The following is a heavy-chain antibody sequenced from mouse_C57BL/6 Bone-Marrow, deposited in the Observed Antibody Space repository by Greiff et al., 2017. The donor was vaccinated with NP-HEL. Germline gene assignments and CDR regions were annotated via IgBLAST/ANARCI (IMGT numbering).Heavy chain of an antibody. J-gene: IGHJ3*01. CDR1: GYTFTSYW. CDR3: TRSGSSWGFVY. CDR2: IYPGNSDT. V-gene: IGHV1-5*01. Sequence: VQLQQSGTVLARPGASVKMSCKTSGYTFTSYWMHWVKQRPGQGLEWIGAIYPGNSDTSYNQKFKGKAKLTAVTSASTAYMELSSLTNEDSAVYYCTRSGSSWGFVYWGQGTLVTVSA. D-gene: IGHD1-1*01.